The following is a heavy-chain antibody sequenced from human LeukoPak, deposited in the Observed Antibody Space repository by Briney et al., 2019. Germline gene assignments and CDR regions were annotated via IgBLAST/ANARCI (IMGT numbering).Heavy chain of an antibody. CDR2: IKQDGNEK. D-gene: IGHD6-13*01. Sequence: GGSLRPSCAASGFTFSTYWMSWVRQAPGKGLEWVANIKQDGNEKYCVDSVKGRFTISRDNAKNSLYLQMNSLRVEDTAVYYCARVGTAEGTLEDYWGQGTLVTVSS. CDR3: ARVGTAEGTLEDY. V-gene: IGHV3-7*01. CDR1: GFTFSTYW. J-gene: IGHJ4*02.